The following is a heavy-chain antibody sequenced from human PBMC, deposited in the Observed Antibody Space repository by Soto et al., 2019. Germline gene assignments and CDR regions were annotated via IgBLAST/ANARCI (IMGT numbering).Heavy chain of an antibody. CDR3: ARRDSEEYVYDI. CDR2: IYHSGST. J-gene: IGHJ3*02. Sequence: SETLSLTCTVSGFSMTSYYWSWIRQPPGKGLEWIGYIYHSGSTNYNPSLKSRVSISVDTSKNQFSLKLSSVTAADTAVYYCARRDSEEYVYDIWGQGTMVTVSS. D-gene: IGHD1-26*01. CDR1: GFSMTSYY. V-gene: IGHV4-59*08.